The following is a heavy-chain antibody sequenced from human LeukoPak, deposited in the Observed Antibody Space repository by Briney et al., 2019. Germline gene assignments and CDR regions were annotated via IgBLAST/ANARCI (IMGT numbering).Heavy chain of an antibody. J-gene: IGHJ4*02. CDR1: GGSISSYY. Sequence: TSETLSLTCTVSGGSISSYYWSWIRQPPGKGLEWIGYIYYSGSTNYNPSLKSRVTISVDTSKNQFSLKLSSVTAADTAVYYCARDPGQQLHFGYFDYWGQGTLVTVSS. D-gene: IGHD6-13*01. CDR3: ARDPGQQLHFGYFDY. V-gene: IGHV4-59*01. CDR2: IYYSGST.